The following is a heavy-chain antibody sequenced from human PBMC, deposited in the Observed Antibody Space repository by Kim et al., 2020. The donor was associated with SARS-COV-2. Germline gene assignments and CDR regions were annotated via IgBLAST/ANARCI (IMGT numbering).Heavy chain of an antibody. D-gene: IGHD6-19*01. Sequence: SETLSLTCTVSGGSISSSSYYWGWIRQPPGKGLEWIGSIYYSGSTYYNPSLKSRVTISVDTSKNQFSLKLSSVTAADTAVYYCARHDFFFGRSGWLYYFDYWGQGTLVTVSS. CDR2: IYYSGST. CDR1: GGSISSSSYY. CDR3: ARHDFFFGRSGWLYYFDY. V-gene: IGHV4-39*01. J-gene: IGHJ4*02.